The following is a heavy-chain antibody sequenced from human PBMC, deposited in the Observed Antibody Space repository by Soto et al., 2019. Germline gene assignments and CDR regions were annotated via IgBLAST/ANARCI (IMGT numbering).Heavy chain of an antibody. CDR2: IKHDGSET. CDR3: ARDFATHCSGSTCYPYAY. V-gene: IGHV3-7*03. CDR1: GFTFSSFW. J-gene: IGHJ4*02. D-gene: IGHD2-15*01. Sequence: GGSLRLSCAASGFTFSSFWMSWVRQSPGKGPEWVANIKHDGSETYYVDSVKGRFTISRDSAKNSLFLQMNTLRNEDTAVYYCARDFATHCSGSTCYPYAYWGQGALVTVSS.